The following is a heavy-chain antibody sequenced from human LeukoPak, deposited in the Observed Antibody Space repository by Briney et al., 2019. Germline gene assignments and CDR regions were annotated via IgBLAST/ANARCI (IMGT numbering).Heavy chain of an antibody. CDR2: IYYSGST. D-gene: IGHD1-26*01. J-gene: IGHJ4*02. CDR3: ARASRVGAQLDY. Sequence: SETLSLTCTVSGGSISSYYWSWIRQPPGKGLEWIGYIYYSGSTNYNPSLKSRVTISVDTSKNQSSLKLSSVTAADTAVYYCARASRVGAQLDYWGQGTLVTVSS. V-gene: IGHV4-59*01. CDR1: GGSISSYY.